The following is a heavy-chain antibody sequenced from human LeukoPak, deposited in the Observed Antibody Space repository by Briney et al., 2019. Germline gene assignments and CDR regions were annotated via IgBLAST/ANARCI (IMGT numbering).Heavy chain of an antibody. D-gene: IGHD3-10*01. CDR1: GYTFTSYG. V-gene: IGHV1-18*01. J-gene: IGHJ4*02. CDR3: ARAPIAPAGSYYFDY. Sequence: ASVKVSCKASGYTFTSYGISWVRQAPGQGLEWMGWISAYNGNTNYAQKLQGRVTMTRNTSISTAYMELSSLRSEDTAVYYCARAPIAPAGSYYFDYWGQGTLVTVSS. CDR2: ISAYNGNT.